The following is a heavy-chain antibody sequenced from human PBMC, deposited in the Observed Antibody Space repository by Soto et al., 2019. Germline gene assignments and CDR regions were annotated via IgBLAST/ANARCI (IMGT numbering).Heavy chain of an antibody. D-gene: IGHD3-3*01. CDR1: GYSIHSGYY. CDR2: VIHSGTT. CDR3: VRDFGDLHDFLIGSGY. V-gene: IGHV4-38-2*02. Sequence: SETLSLTCAVSGYSIHSGYYWCRIRQSPGKELECDGTVIHSGTTYSTQSLKTRLTISVDTSKNQFSLDLNAVTAADTAVYYCVRDFGDLHDFLIGSGYWGQGIPVT. J-gene: IGHJ4*02.